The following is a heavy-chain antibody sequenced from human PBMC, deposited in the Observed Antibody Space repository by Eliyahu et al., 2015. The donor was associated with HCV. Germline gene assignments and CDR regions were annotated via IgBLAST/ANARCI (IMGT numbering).Heavy chain of an antibody. Sequence: EVQLLESGGGLVQPGGSLXLSXAASGFTXSXYAMXWVRQAPGKGLEWVSAISGSGGSTYYADSVKGRFTISRDNSKNTLYLQMNSLRAEDTAVYYCAKELSYGSGSYYCYWGQGTXVTVSS. V-gene: IGHV3-23*01. CDR1: GFTXSXYA. J-gene: IGHJ4*02. D-gene: IGHD3-10*01. CDR3: AKELSYGSGSYYCY. CDR2: ISGSGGST.